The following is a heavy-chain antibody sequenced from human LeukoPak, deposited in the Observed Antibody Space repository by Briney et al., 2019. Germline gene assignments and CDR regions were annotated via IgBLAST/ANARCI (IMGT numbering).Heavy chain of an antibody. CDR2: VSGADGTT. V-gene: IGHV3-23*01. J-gene: IGHJ6*03. CDR1: GFTFSAYG. D-gene: IGHD4-11*01. Sequence: QTGGSLRLSCAASGFTFSAYGMSWVRQSPRKGLEWVSGVSGADGTTYYADSVKGRFTISRDNSKSTLYLQMNNLRAEDTAVYYCAKDASRDYSNYVPYYYYYYMDVWGKGTTVTVSS. CDR3: AKDASRDYSNYVPYYYYYYMDV.